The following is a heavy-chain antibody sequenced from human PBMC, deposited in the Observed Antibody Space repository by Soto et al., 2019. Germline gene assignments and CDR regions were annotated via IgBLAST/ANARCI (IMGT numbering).Heavy chain of an antibody. J-gene: IGHJ6*03. CDR2: IWYDGSNK. CDR3: ARYVPYYYMDV. CDR1: GFTFSSYG. V-gene: IGHV3-33*01. D-gene: IGHD2-2*01. Sequence: GGSLRLSCAASGFTFSSYGMHWVRQAPGKGLEWVAVIWYDGSNKYYADSVKGRFTISRDNSKNTLYLQMNSLRAEDTAVYYCARYVPYYYMDVWGKGTTVTVSS.